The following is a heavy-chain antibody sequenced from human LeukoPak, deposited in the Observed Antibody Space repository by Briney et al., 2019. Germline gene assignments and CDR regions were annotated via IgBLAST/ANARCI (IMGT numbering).Heavy chain of an antibody. CDR3: ASILHYCSSTSCHNDAFDI. D-gene: IGHD2-2*01. J-gene: IGHJ3*02. CDR1: GGTFSSYA. Sequence: EASVTVSCKASGGTFSSYAISWVRQVPGQGLEWMGGIIPIFGTANYAQKFQGRVTITADESTSTAYMELSSLRSEDTAVYYCASILHYCSSTSCHNDAFDIWGQGTMVTVSS. V-gene: IGHV1-69*01. CDR2: IIPIFGTA.